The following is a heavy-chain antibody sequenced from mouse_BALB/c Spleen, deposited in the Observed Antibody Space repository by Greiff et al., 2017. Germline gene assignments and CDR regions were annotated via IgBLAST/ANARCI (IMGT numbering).Heavy chain of an antibody. CDR2: ILPGSGST. CDR3: ARGGQPHGGFAY. J-gene: IGHJ3*01. V-gene: IGHV1-9*01. D-gene: IGHD6-1*01. CDR1: GYTFGSYW. Sequence: QVQLQQSGAELMKPGASVKISCKATGYTFGSYWIEWVKQRPGHGLEWIGEILPGSGSTNYNEKFKGKATFTADTSSNTAYMQLSSLTSEDSAVYYCARGGQPHGGFAYWGQGTLVTVSA.